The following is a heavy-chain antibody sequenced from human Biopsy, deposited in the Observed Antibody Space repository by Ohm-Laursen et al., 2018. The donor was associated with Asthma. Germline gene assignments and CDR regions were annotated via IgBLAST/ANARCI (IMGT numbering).Heavy chain of an antibody. V-gene: IGHV4-39*02. D-gene: IGHD6-6*01. CDR2: IYYSGRT. CDR3: ARAVSSSSYWYFDL. J-gene: IGHJ2*01. CDR1: GDAMSTSGSY. Sequence: SDTLSLTCIVSGDAMSTSGSYWGWIRQSPGKGLEWIGSIYYSGRTYYNPSLEIRVTISADTSKNPFSLKVTSVTAADTAVYYCARAVSSSSYWYFDLWGRGDLVTVSS.